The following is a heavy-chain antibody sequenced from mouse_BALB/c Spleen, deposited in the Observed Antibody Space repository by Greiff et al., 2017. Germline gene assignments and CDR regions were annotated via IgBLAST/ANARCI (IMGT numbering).Heavy chain of an antibody. V-gene: IGHV3-2*02. CDR3: ARHYGNYWFAY. CDR2: ISYSGST. CDR1: GYSITSDYA. D-gene: IGHD2-1*01. J-gene: IGHJ3*01. Sequence: VQLKESGPGLVKPSQSLSLTCTVTGYSITSDYAWNWIRQFPGNKLEWMGYISYSGSTSYNPSLKSRISITRDTSKNQFFLQLNSVTTEDTATYYCARHYGNYWFAYWGQGTLVTVSA.